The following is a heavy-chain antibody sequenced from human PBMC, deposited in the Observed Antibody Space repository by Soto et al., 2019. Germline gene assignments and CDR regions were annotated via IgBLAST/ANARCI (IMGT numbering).Heavy chain of an antibody. CDR1: GYSCTSYW. V-gene: IGHV5-51*01. CDR2: IYPGDSDT. J-gene: IGHJ4*02. Sequence: GESLKISCKGSGYSCTSYWIGWMRQMPGKGLELMGNIYPGDSDTRYISSFQGQVTISADKSISTAYLQWSSLKASDTAMYYCARRLSSGADYWGQGTLVTVSS. D-gene: IGHD6-19*01. CDR3: ARRLSSGADY.